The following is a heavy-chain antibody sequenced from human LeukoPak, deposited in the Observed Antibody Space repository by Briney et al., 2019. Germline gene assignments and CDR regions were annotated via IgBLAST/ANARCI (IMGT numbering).Heavy chain of an antibody. CDR1: GGSISSYY. CDR2: IYYSGST. J-gene: IGHJ5*02. CDR3: ARRGVVIMGDWFDP. D-gene: IGHD3-3*01. Sequence: PSETLSLTCTVSGGSISSYYWSWIRQPPGKGLEWIGYIYYSGSTNYNPSLKSRVTISVDTSKNQFSLKLSSVTAADTAVYYCARRGVVIMGDWFDPWGQGTLVTVSS. V-gene: IGHV4-59*01.